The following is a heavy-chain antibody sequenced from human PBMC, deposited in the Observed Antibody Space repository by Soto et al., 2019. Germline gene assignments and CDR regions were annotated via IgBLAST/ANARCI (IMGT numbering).Heavy chain of an antibody. Sequence: GGSLRLSCAASGFTVSINYMSWVRQAPGKGLEWVSVIYSGGSTYYADSVEGRFTISRDNSKNTLYLQMNSLRAEDTAVYYCAREDQWLVPSWGQGTLVTVSS. J-gene: IGHJ4*02. V-gene: IGHV3-53*01. D-gene: IGHD6-19*01. CDR2: IYSGGST. CDR3: AREDQWLVPS. CDR1: GFTVSINY.